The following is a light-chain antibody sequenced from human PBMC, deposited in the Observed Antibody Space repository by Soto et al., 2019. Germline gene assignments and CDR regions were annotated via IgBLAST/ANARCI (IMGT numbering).Light chain of an antibody. Sequence: EIVLTQSPDTLSLSPGERATLSCRASQSVSSSFIAWYRQKPGQPPRLLIYRASTRATGIPDRFTGSGSGTDFTLTISRLEPEDFAVYYCQQYESSTLTFGGGTQVEIK. CDR2: RAS. J-gene: IGKJ4*01. CDR1: QSVSSSF. CDR3: QQYESSTLT. V-gene: IGKV3-20*01.